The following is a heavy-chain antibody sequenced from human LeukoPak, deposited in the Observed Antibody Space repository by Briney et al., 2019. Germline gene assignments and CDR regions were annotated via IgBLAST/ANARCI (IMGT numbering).Heavy chain of an antibody. D-gene: IGHD6-13*01. J-gene: IGHJ4*02. CDR3: AKVGNSSSWYGVRYFDY. CDR1: GFTFDDYA. V-gene: IGHV3-23*01. CDR2: ISGSGGST. Sequence: GRSLRLSCAASGFTFDDYAMSWVRQAPGKGLEWVSAISGSGGSTYYADSVKGRFTISRDNSKNTLYLQMNSLRAKDTAVYYCAKVGNSSSWYGVRYFDYWGQGTLVTVSS.